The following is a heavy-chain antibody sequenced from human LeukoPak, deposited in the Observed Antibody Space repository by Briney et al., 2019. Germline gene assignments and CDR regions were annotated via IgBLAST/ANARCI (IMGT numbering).Heavy chain of an antibody. Sequence: SETLSLTCAVYGGSFSGYYWRCLRQPPGKGLEWIGEINHSGSTNYNPSLKSRVTISVDTSKNQFSLKLSSVTAADTAVYYCARGPPSMDVWGQGTTVTVSS. CDR1: GGSFSGYY. J-gene: IGHJ6*02. V-gene: IGHV4-34*01. CDR3: ARGPPSMDV. CDR2: INHSGST.